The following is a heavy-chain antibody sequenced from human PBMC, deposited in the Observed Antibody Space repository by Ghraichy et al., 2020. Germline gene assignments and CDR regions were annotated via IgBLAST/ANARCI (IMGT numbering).Heavy chain of an antibody. D-gene: IGHD6-19*01. V-gene: IGHV4-61*01. CDR1: GGSVSSGSYY. Sequence: SETLSLTCTVSGGSVSSGSYYWSWIRQPPGKGLEWIGYIYYSGSTNYNPSLKSRVTISVDTSKNQFSLKLSSVTAADTAVYYCATRGEQWTIDYWGQGTLVTVSS. CDR2: IYYSGST. CDR3: ATRGEQWTIDY. J-gene: IGHJ4*02.